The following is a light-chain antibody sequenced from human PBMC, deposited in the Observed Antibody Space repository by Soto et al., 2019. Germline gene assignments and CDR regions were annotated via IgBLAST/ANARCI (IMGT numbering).Light chain of an antibody. V-gene: IGLV2-14*01. CDR1: SSDVGGYNH. CDR3: SSYTTSTTRII. J-gene: IGLJ2*01. CDR2: EVS. Sequence: QSVLTQPASVSGSPGQSITISCTGSSSDVGGYNHVSWYQQHPGKAPKLMFYEVSNRPSGVSNRFSGSKSGNTASLTISGLQAEDEADYYCSSYTTSTTRIIFGGGTKLTVL.